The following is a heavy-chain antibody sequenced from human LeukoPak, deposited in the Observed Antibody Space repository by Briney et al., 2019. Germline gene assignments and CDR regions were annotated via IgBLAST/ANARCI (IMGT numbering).Heavy chain of an antibody. J-gene: IGHJ3*02. CDR2: IYPGDSDT. V-gene: IGHV5-51*01. CDR3: ARLRQERNGAFDI. D-gene: IGHD1-1*01. CDR1: GYSFPSYW. Sequence: GESLKISCKGSGYSFPSYWIGWVRQMPGKGLEWMGIIYPGDSDTRYSPSFQGQVTISADKSISTAYLQWSSLKASDTAMYYCARLRQERNGAFDIWGQGTMVTVSS.